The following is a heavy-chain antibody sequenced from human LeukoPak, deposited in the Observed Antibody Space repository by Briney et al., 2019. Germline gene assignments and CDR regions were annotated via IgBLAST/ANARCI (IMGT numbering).Heavy chain of an antibody. V-gene: IGHV3-15*01. D-gene: IGHD2-15*01. CDR2: IKSKSDGGTT. J-gene: IGHJ4*02. Sequence: GGSLRLSCAASGFTLSNVWMNWVRQAPGKGLEWVGRIKSKSDGGTTDYAAPVKGRFTISRDDSKNTLYLQINSLKTEDTAVYYCTPLIGYCSGGSCRGADYWGQGTLVTVSS. CDR3: TPLIGYCSGGSCRGADY. CDR1: GFTLSNVW.